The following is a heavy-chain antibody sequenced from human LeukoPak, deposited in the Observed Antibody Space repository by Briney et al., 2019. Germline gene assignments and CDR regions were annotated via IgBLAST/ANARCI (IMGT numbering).Heavy chain of an antibody. J-gene: IGHJ4*02. D-gene: IGHD5-24*01. CDR3: ATQEMATIRGFDY. Sequence: PSETLSLTCAVSGGSISSGGYSWSWIRQPPGKGLEWIGYIYHSGSTYYNPSLKSRVTISVDRSKNQFSLKLSSVTAADTAVYYCATQEMATIRGFDYWGQGILVTVSS. V-gene: IGHV4-30-2*01. CDR2: IYHSGST. CDR1: GGSISSGGYS.